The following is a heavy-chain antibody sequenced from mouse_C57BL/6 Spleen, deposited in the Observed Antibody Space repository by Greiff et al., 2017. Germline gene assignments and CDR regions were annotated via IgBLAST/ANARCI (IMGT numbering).Heavy chain of an antibody. CDR1: GYSFTDYN. D-gene: IGHD3-2*02. CDR3: VLDSSAYVCNAMHY. J-gene: IGHJ4*01. V-gene: IGHV1-39*01. CDR2: INPNYGTT. Sequence: VQLQQSVPELVKPGASVKISCQASGYSFTDYNMNWVKQSNGKSLEWIGVINPNYGTTSYNQKFKGKATLTVDQSSSTAYMQLNSLTSEDSAVYYCVLDSSAYVCNAMHYWSQGDSVPAS.